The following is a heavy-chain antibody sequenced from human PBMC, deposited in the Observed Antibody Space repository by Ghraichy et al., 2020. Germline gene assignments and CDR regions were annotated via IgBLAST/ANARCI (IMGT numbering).Heavy chain of an antibody. CDR2: VKGDGSDK. CDR1: GFTFTDSW. V-gene: IGHV3-7*01. D-gene: IGHD3-16*01. Sequence: GGSLRLSCTASGFTFTDSWMSWVRQSPTQGLEWVASVKGDGSDKYYLDSVKGRFSISRDNSRNSLSLEMSSLRVEDSAIYYCAVSRHWGWSWGQGTPVTVSS. J-gene: IGHJ4*02. CDR3: AVSRHWGWS.